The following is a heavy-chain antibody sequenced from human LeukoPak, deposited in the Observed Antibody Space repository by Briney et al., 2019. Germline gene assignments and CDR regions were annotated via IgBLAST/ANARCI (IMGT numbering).Heavy chain of an antibody. J-gene: IGHJ3*02. CDR1: GGTFSSYA. D-gene: IGHD4-23*01. CDR3: ASEVRFGGAFDI. V-gene: IGHV1-69*06. Sequence: SVKVSCKASGGTFSSYAISWVRQPPGHGLECMGGIIPIFGTANYAQKFQGRVTITADKSTSTAYMELSSLRSEDTAVYYCASEVRFGGAFDIWGQGTMVTVSS. CDR2: IIPIFGTA.